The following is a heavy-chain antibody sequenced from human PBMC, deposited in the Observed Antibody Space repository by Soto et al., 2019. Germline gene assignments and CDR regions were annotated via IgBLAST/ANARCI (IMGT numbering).Heavy chain of an antibody. CDR1: GGSISSGGYS. Sequence: SLTCDVSGGSISSGGYSWSWIRKPPGKGLEWIGYIYLSGSTYYNPSLKSRVTISVDRSTNQFSLKLRSVTAADTAVYYCARISKKFFYFEYWGQGTMVTVSS. V-gene: IGHV4-30-2*01. J-gene: IGHJ4*02. CDR3: ARISKKFFYFEY. CDR2: IYLSGST. D-gene: IGHD3-3*01.